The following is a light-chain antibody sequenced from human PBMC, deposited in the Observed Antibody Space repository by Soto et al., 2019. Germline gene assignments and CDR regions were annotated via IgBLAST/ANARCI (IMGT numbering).Light chain of an antibody. CDR3: QQYGSSPALT. Sequence: EMVLTQSPGTLSLSPGERATLSCRASQSVSSSYLAWDQQKPGQAPRLLIYGASSRATGIPDRFSGSGSGTDVTRNISRLEPEDFAVYDCQQYGSSPALTFGGGTKVEIK. V-gene: IGKV3-20*01. CDR2: GAS. CDR1: QSVSSSY. J-gene: IGKJ4*02.